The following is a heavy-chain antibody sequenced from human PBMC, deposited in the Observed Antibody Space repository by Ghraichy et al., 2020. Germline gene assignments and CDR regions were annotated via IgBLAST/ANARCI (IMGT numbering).Heavy chain of an antibody. V-gene: IGHV3-23*01. CDR1: GFTFSSYA. CDR3: AKEGGRLGEGAFDV. CDR2: LSGSGGST. Sequence: GGSLRLSCAASGFTFSSYAMSWVRQAPGKGLEWVSVLSGSGGSTYYADSVKGRFTISRDNSKNTLYLQMSSLRADDTAVYYCAKEGGRLGEGAFDVWGQGTKVTVSS. J-gene: IGHJ3*01. D-gene: IGHD3-10*01.